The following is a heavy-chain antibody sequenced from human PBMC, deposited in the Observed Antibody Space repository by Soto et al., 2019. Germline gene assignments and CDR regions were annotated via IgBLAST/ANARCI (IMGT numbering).Heavy chain of an antibody. D-gene: IGHD2-21*01. Sequence: EVQLVESGGGLVQPGGSLRLSCAASGFTFSSYAMHWVRQAPGKGLEYVSAITSNGGNTDYASSVKGRFTISRDNSKNTLNLQIGSLRAEDMAVYYCARRIPFGYGMDVWGQGTTVTVSS. CDR2: ITSNGGNT. V-gene: IGHV3-64*01. CDR1: GFTFSSYA. CDR3: ARRIPFGYGMDV. J-gene: IGHJ6*02.